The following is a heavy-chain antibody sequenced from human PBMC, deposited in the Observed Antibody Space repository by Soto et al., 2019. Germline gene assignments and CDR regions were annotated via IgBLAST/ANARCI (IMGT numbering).Heavy chain of an antibody. Sequence: QLQLQESGPGLVKPSETLSLTCSVSGGSIRGGYYWGWVRQPPGKGLEWIGCVSNTGNTYQSPSLKSRLIISADTPNNQFSLRLSSVTAEDTAGYYCARCRFYSSTWYTAFDIWGHGTAVTVPS. CDR1: GGSIRGGYY. J-gene: IGHJ3*02. CDR2: VSNTGNT. D-gene: IGHD6-13*01. V-gene: IGHV4-39*01. CDR3: ARCRFYSSTWYTAFDI.